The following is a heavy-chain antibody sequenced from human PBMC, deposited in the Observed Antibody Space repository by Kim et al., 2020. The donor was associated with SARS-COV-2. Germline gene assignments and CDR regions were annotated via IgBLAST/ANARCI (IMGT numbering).Heavy chain of an antibody. D-gene: IGHD3-9*01. CDR1: GYTFTSYG. V-gene: IGHV1-18*01. J-gene: IGHJ6*02. CDR3: AIGGNYDILTGYYDYYGIDV. CDR2: ISAYNANT. Sequence: ASVKVSCKASGYTFTSYGISWVRQAPGQGLEWMGWISAYNANTNSAQNLQGRVTMTTDTSTSTAYMELRSLRSDDTAVYYFAIGGNYDILTGYYDYYGIDVWGQGTTVTVSS.